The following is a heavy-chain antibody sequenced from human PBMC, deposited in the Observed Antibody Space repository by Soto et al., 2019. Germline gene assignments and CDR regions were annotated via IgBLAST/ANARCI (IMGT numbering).Heavy chain of an antibody. CDR2: INHSGST. V-gene: IGHV4-34*01. CDR3: ARGKQITIFGVVYYYYGMDV. D-gene: IGHD3-3*01. J-gene: IGHJ6*02. Sequence: SLTCAVYGGSFSGYYWSWIRQPPGKGLEWIGEINHSGSTNYNPSLKSRVTISVDTSKNQFSLKLSSVTAADTAVYYCARGKQITIFGVVYYYYGMDVWGQGTTVTVSS. CDR1: GGSFSGYY.